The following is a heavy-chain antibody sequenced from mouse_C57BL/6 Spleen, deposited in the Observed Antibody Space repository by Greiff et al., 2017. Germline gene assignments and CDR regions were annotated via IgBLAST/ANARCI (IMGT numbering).Heavy chain of an antibody. CDR1: GYSFTGYY. CDR2: INPSTGGT. Sequence: VQLQQSGPELVKPGASVKISCKASGYSFTGYYMNWVKQSPEKSLEWIGEINPSTGGTTYNQKFKAKATLTVDKSSSTAYMQVKSLTSEDSAVYYCARRIFYSYGSSYVGYFEVWGTGTTVTAAS. D-gene: IGHD1-1*01. J-gene: IGHJ1*03. V-gene: IGHV1-42*01. CDR3: ARRIFYSYGSSYVGYFEV.